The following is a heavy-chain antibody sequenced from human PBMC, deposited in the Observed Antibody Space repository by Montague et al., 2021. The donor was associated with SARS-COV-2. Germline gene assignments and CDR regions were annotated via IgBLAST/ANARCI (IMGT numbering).Heavy chain of an antibody. Sequence: SLRLSCAASGFTFSSYAMTWVRQAPGKGLEWVSVIYSGGSSTYYXDSVKGRFTISRDDSKNTLYLQMNSLRAEDTAVYYCAKDPFYDFWSGYYFDYWGQGTLVTVSS. CDR2: IYSGGSST. V-gene: IGHV3-23*03. CDR3: AKDPFYDFWSGYYFDY. J-gene: IGHJ4*02. D-gene: IGHD3-3*01. CDR1: GFTFSSYA.